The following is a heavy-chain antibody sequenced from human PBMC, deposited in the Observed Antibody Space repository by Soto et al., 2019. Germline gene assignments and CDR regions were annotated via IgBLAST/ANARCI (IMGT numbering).Heavy chain of an antibody. Sequence: EVHLLESGGVLVQPGESLTLSCETSGFTFSNCVMTWVRQPPGKRLEWVSVITTNGHTDYADSVKGRFTISRDNSKNTVYLQMNSLRAEDSAVYYCAKGLLNGRWYAADWGQGTLVTVSS. V-gene: IGHV3-23*01. CDR1: GFTFSNCV. J-gene: IGHJ4*02. CDR3: AKGLLNGRWYAAD. D-gene: IGHD6-13*01. CDR2: ITTNGHT.